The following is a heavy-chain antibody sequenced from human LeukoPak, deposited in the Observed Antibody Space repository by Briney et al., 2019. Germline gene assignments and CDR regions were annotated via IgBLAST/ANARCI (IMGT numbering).Heavy chain of an antibody. V-gene: IGHV3-21*04. CDR1: GFTFSSYS. CDR2: ISSSSSYI. D-gene: IGHD6-19*01. Sequence: GGSLRLSCAASGFTFSSYSMNWVRQAPGKGLEWVSSISSSSSYIYYADSVKGRFTISRDNAKNTLYLQMNSLGAEDTAVYYCAKGPLIEVAGTTWDYWGQGTLVTVSS. J-gene: IGHJ4*02. CDR3: AKGPLIEVAGTTWDY.